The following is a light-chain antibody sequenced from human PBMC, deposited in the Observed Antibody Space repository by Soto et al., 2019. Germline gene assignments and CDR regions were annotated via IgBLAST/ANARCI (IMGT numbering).Light chain of an antibody. Sequence: IVTITCRASQTISNYLAWYQQKPGKAPKVLIYDASNLESGVPSRFRGSGSGTEFTLTISSLQADDFATYYCQHYDDYPWTFGQGTKVDIK. CDR2: DAS. J-gene: IGKJ1*01. CDR3: QHYDDYPWT. CDR1: QTISNY. V-gene: IGKV1-5*01.